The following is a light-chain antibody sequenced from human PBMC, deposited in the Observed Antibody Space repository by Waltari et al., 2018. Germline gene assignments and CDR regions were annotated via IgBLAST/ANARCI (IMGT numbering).Light chain of an antibody. CDR3: QQYDNLPRYT. Sequence: DIQMIQSPSSLSASVADRVTITCQASQDISNYLNWYQQKPGKAPKLLIYDASNLETGVPSRFSGSGSGTDFTFTISSLQPEDIATYYCQQYDNLPRYTFGQGTKLEIK. CDR2: DAS. CDR1: QDISNY. J-gene: IGKJ2*01. V-gene: IGKV1-33*01.